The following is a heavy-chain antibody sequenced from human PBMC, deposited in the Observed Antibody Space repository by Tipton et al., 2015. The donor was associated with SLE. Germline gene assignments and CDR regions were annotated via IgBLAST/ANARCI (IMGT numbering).Heavy chain of an antibody. D-gene: IGHD6-13*01. Sequence: SLRLSCAASGFTFTDYWMTWVRQAPGKGLEWVANIKQDVSEMDSVKGRFTISRDNAKNSMYLQMNNLRAEDTAVYYCAKGSSWYGVSEYYQHWGQGILVTVSS. J-gene: IGHJ1*01. V-gene: IGHV3-7*05. CDR2: IKQDVSE. CDR1: GFTFTDYW. CDR3: AKGSSWYGVSEYYQH.